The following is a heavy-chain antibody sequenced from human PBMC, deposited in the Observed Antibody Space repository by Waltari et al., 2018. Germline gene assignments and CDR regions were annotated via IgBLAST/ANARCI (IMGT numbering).Heavy chain of an antibody. CDR3: ARDLGYCTGGVCYPSYYFDY. J-gene: IGHJ4*02. CDR2: IIPIFGTA. CDR1: GGTFSSYA. V-gene: IGHV1-69*14. Sequence: QVQLVQSGAEVKKPGSSVKVSCKASGGTFSSYAISWVRQAPGQALEWMGGIIPIFGTANYAQKFQGRVTITADKSTSTAYMELSSLRSEDTAVYYCARDLGYCTGGVCYPSYYFDYWGQGTLVTVSS. D-gene: IGHD2-8*02.